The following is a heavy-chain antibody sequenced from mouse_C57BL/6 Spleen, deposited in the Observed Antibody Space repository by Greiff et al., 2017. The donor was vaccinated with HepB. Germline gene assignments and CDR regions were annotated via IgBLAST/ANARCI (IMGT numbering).Heavy chain of an antibody. CDR3: ASIYDYDYAMDY. J-gene: IGHJ4*01. CDR1: GYTFTSYT. D-gene: IGHD2-4*01. Sequence: QVQLQQSGAELARPGASVKMSCKASGYTFTSYTMHWVKQRPGQGLEWIGYINPSSGYTKYNQKFKDKATLTADKSSSTAYMQLSSLTSEDSAVYYCASIYDYDYAMDYWGQGTSVTVSS. CDR2: INPSSGYT. V-gene: IGHV1-4*01.